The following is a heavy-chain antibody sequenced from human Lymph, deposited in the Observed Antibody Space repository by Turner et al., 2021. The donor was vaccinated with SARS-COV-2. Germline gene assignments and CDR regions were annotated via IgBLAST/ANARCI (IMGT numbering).Heavy chain of an antibody. CDR2: INPNSGGT. CDR1: GYTFTGYY. Sequence: QVQLVQSGAEVKKPGASVKVSCKASGYTFTGYYMHWVRQAPGQGIECMGWINPNSGGTNYAQKLQGRVTMTRDTSISTAYMELSRLRSDDTAEYYCARSRDLQSMVRGVDPFDYWGQGTLVTVSS. CDR3: ARSRDLQSMVRGVDPFDY. J-gene: IGHJ4*02. D-gene: IGHD3-10*01. V-gene: IGHV1-2*02.